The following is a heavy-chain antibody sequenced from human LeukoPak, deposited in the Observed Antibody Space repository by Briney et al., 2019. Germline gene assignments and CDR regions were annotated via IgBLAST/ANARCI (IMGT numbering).Heavy chain of an antibody. D-gene: IGHD2-2*01. CDR1: GGSISSYY. V-gene: IGHV4-4*07. Sequence: SETLSLTCTVSGGSISSYYWSWIRQPAGKGLEWIGHIYTSGSTNYNPSLKGRVTMSVDTSKNQFSLKLSSVTAADTAVYYCAREKTAVVVPAHYYYYGMDVWGQGTTVTVSS. CDR3: AREKTAVVVPAHYYYYGMDV. J-gene: IGHJ6*02. CDR2: IYTSGST.